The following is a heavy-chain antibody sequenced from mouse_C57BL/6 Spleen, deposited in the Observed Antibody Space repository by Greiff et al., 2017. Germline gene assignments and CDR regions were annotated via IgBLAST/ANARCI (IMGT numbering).Heavy chain of an antibody. CDR1: GYTFTSYG. J-gene: IGHJ2*01. V-gene: IGHV1-81*01. Sequence: QVQLQQSGAELARPGASVKLSCKASGYTFTSYGISWVKQRTGQGLEWIGEIYPRSGNTYYNEKFKGKATLTADKSSSTAYMELRSLTSEDSAVYFCARFEVYYDYGDYWGQGTTLTVSS. CDR2: IYPRSGNT. D-gene: IGHD2-4*01. CDR3: ARFEVYYDYGDY.